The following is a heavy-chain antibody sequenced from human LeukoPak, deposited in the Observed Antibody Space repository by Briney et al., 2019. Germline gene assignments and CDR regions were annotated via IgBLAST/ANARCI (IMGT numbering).Heavy chain of an antibody. V-gene: IGHV3-23*01. CDR3: AKSWQQLWVAFDI. Sequence: PGGSLRLSCAASGFTFSSYAMSWVRQAPGKGLEWVSAISGSGGSTYYADSAKGRFTISRDNSKNTLYLQMNSLRAEDTAVYYCAKSWQQLWVAFDIWGQGTMVTVSS. J-gene: IGHJ3*02. CDR1: GFTFSSYA. D-gene: IGHD6-13*01. CDR2: ISGSGGST.